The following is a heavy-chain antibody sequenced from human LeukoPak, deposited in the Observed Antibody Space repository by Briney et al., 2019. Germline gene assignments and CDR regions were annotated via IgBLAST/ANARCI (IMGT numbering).Heavy chain of an antibody. D-gene: IGHD3-22*01. CDR3: AKGSTFYYDSSVYYFYIDV. V-gene: IGHV3-23*01. CDR2: ISGSGVST. Sequence: GRTLRLSRAASGFTYSNYAMSRVRQAPGRGEEWVSFISGSGVSTYYADSVKGQFIISRDNSRNTLYLQMDSLRSEDTAVYYCAKGSTFYYDSSVYYFYIDVWGKGTTVTVSS. CDR1: GFTYSNYA. J-gene: IGHJ6*03.